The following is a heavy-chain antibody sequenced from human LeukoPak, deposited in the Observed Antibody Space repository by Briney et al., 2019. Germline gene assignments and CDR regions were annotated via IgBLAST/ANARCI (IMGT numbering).Heavy chain of an antibody. CDR3: ATSHSGCATSDSGYHRERYNWFDL. CDR2: ITPIFGTP. V-gene: IGHV1-69*13. D-gene: IGHD5-12*01. Sequence: APVKVSCRASGGSFSSHAINWARQSPGQGLEWMGGITPIFGTPNYAQRFQGRVTITADESTSTAYMELSSLRSEDTAVYYCATSHSGCATSDSGYHRERYNWFDLWGQGTLVTVSS. CDR1: GGSFSSHA. J-gene: IGHJ5*02.